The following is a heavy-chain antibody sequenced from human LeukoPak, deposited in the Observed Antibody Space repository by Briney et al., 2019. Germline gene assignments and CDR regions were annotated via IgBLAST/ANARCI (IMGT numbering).Heavy chain of an antibody. V-gene: IGHV4-59*01. CDR3: ARDRGSSWRNYYYYYGMAV. CDR1: GGSISSYY. CDR2: IYYSGST. D-gene: IGHD6-13*01. J-gene: IGHJ6*02. Sequence: SETLSLTCTVSGGSISSYYWSWIRQPPGKGLEWIGYIYYSGSTNYNPSLKSRVTISVDTSKNQFSLKLSSVTAADTAVYYCARDRGSSWRNYYYYYGMAVRGQGTTVTVSS.